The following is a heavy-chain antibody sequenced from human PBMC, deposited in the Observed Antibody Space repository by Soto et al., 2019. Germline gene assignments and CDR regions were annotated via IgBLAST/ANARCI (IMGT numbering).Heavy chain of an antibody. V-gene: IGHV4-28*01. D-gene: IGHD1-26*01. CDR3: ARREIQGPIDY. CDR2: IYYSGTT. CDR1: GYSISSSNW. Sequence: QVQLQESGPGLVKPSDTLSLTCAVSGYSISSSNWWGWIRQPPGKGLEWIGYIYYSGTTYYNPSLKSQVTMSVDTTKNHFPLKLTAVTAVDTVVYYCARREIQGPIDYWGQGTLVTVSS. J-gene: IGHJ4*02.